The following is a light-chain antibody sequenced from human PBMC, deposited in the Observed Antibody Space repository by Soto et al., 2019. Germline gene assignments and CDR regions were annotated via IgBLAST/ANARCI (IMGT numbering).Light chain of an antibody. V-gene: IGLV2-8*01. CDR1: SSDVGAYKY. Sequence: QSALTQPPSASGSPGQSVTISCTGTSSDVGAYKYVSWYQQYPGKAPKLMIYEVSKRPSGVPARFSGSKSGNTASLTVSGRQSEDGADYYCTSYVGSDPWVFGGGTKLTVL. J-gene: IGLJ3*02. CDR2: EVS. CDR3: TSYVGSDPWV.